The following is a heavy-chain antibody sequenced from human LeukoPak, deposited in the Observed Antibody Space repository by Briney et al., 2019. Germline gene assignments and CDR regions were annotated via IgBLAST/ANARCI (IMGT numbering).Heavy chain of an antibody. J-gene: IGHJ4*02. Sequence: GGSLILSCAASGFTFSSYAMNWVRQAPGKGLEWVSAISGSGGSTYYADSVKGRFTTSRDNSKNTLYLEMNSLRAEDTAMYYCAKDVVGARAADYWGQGTLVTVSS. CDR1: GFTFSSYA. CDR3: AKDVVGARAADY. CDR2: ISGSGGST. D-gene: IGHD1-26*01. V-gene: IGHV3-23*01.